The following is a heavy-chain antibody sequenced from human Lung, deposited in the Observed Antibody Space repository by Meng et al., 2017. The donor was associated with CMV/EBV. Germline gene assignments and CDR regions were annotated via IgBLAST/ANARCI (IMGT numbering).Heavy chain of an antibody. V-gene: IGHV3-74*01. CDR2: INSDGSST. Sequence: GGSLRLXXAASGFTFSSYWMHWVRQAPGKGLVWVSRINSDGSSTSYADSVKGRFTISRDNAKNTLYLHMNSLRAEDTAVYYCARVWGDYDILTGYYYSYYYCGMDVWGQGTXVTVSS. CDR3: ARVWGDYDILTGYYYSYYYCGMDV. J-gene: IGHJ6*02. D-gene: IGHD3-9*01. CDR1: GFTFSSYW.